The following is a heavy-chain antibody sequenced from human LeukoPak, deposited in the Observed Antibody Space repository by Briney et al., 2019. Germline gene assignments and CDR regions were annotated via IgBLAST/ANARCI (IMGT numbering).Heavy chain of an antibody. Sequence: PGGSLRLSCAVSGFTFNTYSMNWVRQAPGKGLEWVSYIRGSDNLIHYADSVKGRFTISRDNAKNSLYLQMNSLSADDTAIYYCARGRDSSGPFDIWGQGTMVTVSS. D-gene: IGHD3-22*01. CDR2: IRGSDNLI. CDR3: ARGRDSSGPFDI. J-gene: IGHJ3*02. V-gene: IGHV3-48*01. CDR1: GFTFNTYS.